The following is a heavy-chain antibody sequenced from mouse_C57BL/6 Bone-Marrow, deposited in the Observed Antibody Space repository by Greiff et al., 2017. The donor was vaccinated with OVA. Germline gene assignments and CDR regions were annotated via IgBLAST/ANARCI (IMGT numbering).Heavy chain of an antibody. CDR3: TRGDYYGKRYFDV. CDR2: ISSGGDYI. J-gene: IGHJ1*03. V-gene: IGHV5-9-1*02. D-gene: IGHD1-1*01. Sequence: EVQLVESGEGLVKPGGSLKLSCAASGFTFSSYAMSWVRQTPEKRLEWVAYISSGGDYIYYADTVKGRFTISRDNARNTLYLQMSSLKSEDTAMYYCTRGDYYGKRYFDVWGTGTTVTVSS. CDR1: GFTFSSYA.